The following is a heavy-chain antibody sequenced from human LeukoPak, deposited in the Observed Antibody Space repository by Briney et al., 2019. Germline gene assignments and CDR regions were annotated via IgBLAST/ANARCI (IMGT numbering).Heavy chain of an antibody. CDR1: GFTFDDSG. D-gene: IGHD5-12*01. CDR3: ARHGYSGYGGFDY. CDR2: INWTGGST. Sequence: GGSLRLSCAASGFTFDDSGMSWVRQAPGKGLEWVSGINWTGGSTGYADSVKGRFTISRDNAKNSLYLQMNSLRAEDTAVYYCARHGYSGYGGFDYWGQGTLVTVSS. J-gene: IGHJ4*02. V-gene: IGHV3-20*04.